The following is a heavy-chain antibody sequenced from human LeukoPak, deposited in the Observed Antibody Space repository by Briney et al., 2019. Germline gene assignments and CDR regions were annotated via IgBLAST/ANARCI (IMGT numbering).Heavy chain of an antibody. Sequence: GASVKVSCKASGGTFSSYAISWVRQAPGQGLEWMGRIIPILGIANYAQKFQGRVTITADKSTSTAYMELSSLRSEDTAVYYCARDGSMVTRVLGYYGMDVWGQGTTVTVSS. CDR3: ARDGSMVTRVLGYYGMDV. CDR2: IIPILGIA. D-gene: IGHD5-18*01. CDR1: GGTFSSYA. V-gene: IGHV1-69*04. J-gene: IGHJ6*02.